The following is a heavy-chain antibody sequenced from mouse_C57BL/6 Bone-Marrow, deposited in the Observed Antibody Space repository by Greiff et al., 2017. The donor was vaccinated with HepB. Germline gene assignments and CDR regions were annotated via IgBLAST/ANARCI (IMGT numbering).Heavy chain of an antibody. Sequence: VQLQQSGAELARPGASVKLSCKASGYTFTSYGISWVKQRTGQGLEWIGEIYPRSGNTYYNEKFKGKATLTADKSSSTAYMEIRSLTSEDSAVYFCARRGWFAYWGQGTLVTVSA. V-gene: IGHV1-81*01. CDR2: IYPRSGNT. J-gene: IGHJ3*01. CDR1: GYTFTSYG. CDR3: ARRGWFAY.